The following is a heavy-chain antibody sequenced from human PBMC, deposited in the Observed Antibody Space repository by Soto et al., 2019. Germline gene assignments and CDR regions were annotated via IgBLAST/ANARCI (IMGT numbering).Heavy chain of an antibody. J-gene: IGHJ6*02. V-gene: IGHV1-69*12. Sequence: QVQLVQSGAEVKKPGSSVKVSCKASGSTFSSYAISRVRQAPGQGLEWMGGIIPIFGTANYAQKFQGRVTITADESTSTAYMELSSLRSEDMAVYYCAREGGSGNYRYYAMDVWGQGTTVTVSS. CDR3: AREGGSGNYRYYAMDV. D-gene: IGHD3-10*01. CDR2: IIPIFGTA. CDR1: GSTFSSYA.